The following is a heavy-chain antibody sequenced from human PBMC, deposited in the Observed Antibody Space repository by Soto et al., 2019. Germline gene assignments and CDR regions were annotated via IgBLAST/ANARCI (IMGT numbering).Heavy chain of an antibody. CDR2: IIPIFVTA. V-gene: IGHV1-69*12. CDR1: GGTFSSYA. Sequence: QVQLVQSGAEVKKPGSSVKVSCKASGGTFSSYAIIWLRQAPGQGLEWMGGIIPIFVTANYAQKFQGRLTITADDSKSTDYMEMSSLRSEDTAVYYCARDGNTVTPSYYFDYWGQGTLVTVSS. J-gene: IGHJ4*02. CDR3: ARDGNTVTPSYYFDY. D-gene: IGHD4-17*01.